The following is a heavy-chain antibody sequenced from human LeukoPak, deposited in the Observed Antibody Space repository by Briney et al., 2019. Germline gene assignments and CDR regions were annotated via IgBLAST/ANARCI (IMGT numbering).Heavy chain of an antibody. CDR3: ARSGVAFAGVTSFGH. CDR1: GFTLSTYW. D-gene: IGHD3-16*01. V-gene: IGHV3-7*01. J-gene: IGHJ4*02. CDR2: IKQDGSER. Sequence: GGSLRLSCEVSGFTLSTYWMNWVRQAPGKGLEWVANIKQDGSERYYVDSVKGRFTISRDNAKNSLYLQMNSLGAEDTAVYYCARSGVAFAGVTSFGHWGQGTLVTVSS.